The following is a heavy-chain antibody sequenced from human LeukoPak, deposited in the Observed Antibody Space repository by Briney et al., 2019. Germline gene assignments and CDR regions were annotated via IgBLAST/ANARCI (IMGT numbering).Heavy chain of an antibody. CDR1: GDTFTSHY. V-gene: IGHV1-46*01. CDR2: INPSGGST. D-gene: IGHD3-22*01. Sequence: ASVKVSCKASGDTFTSHYMHWVRQASGQGLEWMGIINPSGGSTSSAQKFQGRVTMTRDMSTSTVYMDLSSLRSEDTAAYYCARGRHYYESSDYYYEGDGFDIWGQGTMVTVSS. CDR3: ARGRHYYESSDYYYEGDGFDI. J-gene: IGHJ3*02.